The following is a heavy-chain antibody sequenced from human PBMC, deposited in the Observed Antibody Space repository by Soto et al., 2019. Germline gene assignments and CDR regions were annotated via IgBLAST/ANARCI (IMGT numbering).Heavy chain of an antibody. V-gene: IGHV3-30-3*01. Sequence: WGSLRLSCSASVFTFSSYAMHWCRQAPGKGLEWVAVISYDGSNKYYADSVKGRFTIPRDNSKNTLYLQMNSLRAEDTAVYYCARDYYDSSGYYNYWGQGTLVTVSS. J-gene: IGHJ4*02. CDR2: ISYDGSNK. D-gene: IGHD3-22*01. CDR1: VFTFSSYA. CDR3: ARDYYDSSGYYNY.